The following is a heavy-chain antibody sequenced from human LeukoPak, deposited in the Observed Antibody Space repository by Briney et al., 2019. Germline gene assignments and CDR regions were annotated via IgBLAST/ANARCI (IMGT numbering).Heavy chain of an antibody. Sequence: GGSLRLSCAASGFTFSSYSMNWVRQAPWKGLEWVSYISSSSSTIYYADSVKGRFTISRDNAKNTLYLQMNSLRAEDTAVYYCAKVRLGAARRLFDYWGQGTLVTVSS. D-gene: IGHD3-16*01. CDR1: GFTFSSYS. J-gene: IGHJ4*02. CDR3: AKVRLGAARRLFDY. V-gene: IGHV3-48*01. CDR2: ISSSSSTI.